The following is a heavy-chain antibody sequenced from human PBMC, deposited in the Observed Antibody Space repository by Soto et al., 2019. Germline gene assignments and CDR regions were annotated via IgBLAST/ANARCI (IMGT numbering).Heavy chain of an antibody. V-gene: IGHV1-18*01. CDR1: GYTFTSYG. J-gene: IGHJ4*02. Sequence: QVQLVQSGAEVKKPGASVKVSCKASGYTFTSYGISWVRQAXGXXLXXXGWISAYNGNTNYAQKLXGRXTMTTXTXXXXXXXXXXXXXXXXXXXXXXXXXXXXXXXXXXXXDYWGQGTLVTVSS. CDR3: XXXXXXXXXXXXXXDY. CDR2: ISAYNGNT.